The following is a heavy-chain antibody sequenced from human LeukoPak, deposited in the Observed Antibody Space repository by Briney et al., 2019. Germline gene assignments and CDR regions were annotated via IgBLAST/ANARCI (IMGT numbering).Heavy chain of an antibody. V-gene: IGHV4-34*01. Sequence: PSETLSLTCAAYGGSFSGYYWSWIRQPPGKGLEWIGEINHSGSTNYNPSLKSRVTISVDTSKNQFSLKLSSVTAADTAVYYCARVPYYYYYGMDVWGQGTTVTVSS. CDR2: INHSGST. J-gene: IGHJ6*02. CDR3: ARVPYYYYYGMDV. CDR1: GGSFSGYY.